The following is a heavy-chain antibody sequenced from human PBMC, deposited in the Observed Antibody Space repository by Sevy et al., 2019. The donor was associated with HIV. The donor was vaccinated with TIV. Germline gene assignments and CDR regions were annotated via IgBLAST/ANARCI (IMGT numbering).Heavy chain of an antibody. V-gene: IGHV6-1*01. D-gene: IGHD5-12*01. J-gene: IGHJ4*02. CDR3: ARGDIVATGGFDY. CDR2: TYYRSKWYN. Sequence: SQTLSLTCAISGDSVSSNSAAWNWIRQSPSRGLEWLGRTYYRSKWYNDYAVSVKRRIIINPDTPKNQFSLQLNSVAPEDTAVYYCARGDIVATGGFDYWGQGTLVTVSS. CDR1: GDSVSSNSAA.